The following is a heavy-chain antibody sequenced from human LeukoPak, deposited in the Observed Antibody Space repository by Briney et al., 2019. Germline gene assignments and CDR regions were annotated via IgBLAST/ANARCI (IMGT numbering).Heavy chain of an antibody. D-gene: IGHD1-14*01. CDR3: ARYRISAFDI. V-gene: IGHV4-34*01. Sequence: SETLSLTCAVHGGSFSDYYWSWIRQPPGKGREWIGEVNHSGSTNYNPSLASRVTISLDTSKNQFSLKLSSVTAADTAVYYCARYRISAFDIWGQGTLVTVSS. CDR2: VNHSGST. CDR1: GGSFSDYY. J-gene: IGHJ3*02.